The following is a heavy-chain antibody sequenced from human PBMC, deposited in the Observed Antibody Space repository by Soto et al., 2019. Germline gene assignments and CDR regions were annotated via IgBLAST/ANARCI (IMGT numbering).Heavy chain of an antibody. V-gene: IGHV1-69*01. CDR2: IIPIFGTA. CDR1: GGTFSSYA. Sequence: QVQLVQSGAEVKKPGSSVKVSCKASGGTFSSYAISWVRQAPGQGLEWMGGIIPIFGTANYAQKFQGRVTITADESTSTAYMELSSLRSEDTAVYYCAREAHCSSTSCGLLYYYYGMDVWGQGTTVTVSS. CDR3: AREAHCSSTSCGLLYYYYGMDV. D-gene: IGHD2-2*01. J-gene: IGHJ6*02.